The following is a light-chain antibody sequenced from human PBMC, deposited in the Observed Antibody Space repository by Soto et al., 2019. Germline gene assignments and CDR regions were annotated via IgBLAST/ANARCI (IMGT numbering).Light chain of an antibody. CDR1: QSVSSSY. Sequence: EIVLTQSPGTLSLSPGERATLSCRASQSVSSSYLAWYQQKPGQAPRLLILGASTRATGIPARFSGSGSGTEVTLTIISLQSEDFAVYYCYQYNEWPPITFGGGTKVEIK. CDR3: YQYNEWPPIT. V-gene: IGKV3-15*01. J-gene: IGKJ4*01. CDR2: GAS.